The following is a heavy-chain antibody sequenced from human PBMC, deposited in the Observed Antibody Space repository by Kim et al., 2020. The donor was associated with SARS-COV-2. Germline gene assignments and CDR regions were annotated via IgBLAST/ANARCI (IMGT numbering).Heavy chain of an antibody. CDR3: ARTPFGSGSYYDAFDI. Sequence: SETLSLTCAVYGGSFSGSYWSWIRQPPGKGLEWLGEIDHTGSPNYTPSLKSRVTMSVDTSKNQISLNLRSVTAADTATYYCARTPFGSGSYYDAFDIWGQGTMVTVSS. V-gene: IGHV4-34*01. J-gene: IGHJ3*02. CDR2: IDHTGSP. CDR1: GGSFSGSY. D-gene: IGHD3-10*01.